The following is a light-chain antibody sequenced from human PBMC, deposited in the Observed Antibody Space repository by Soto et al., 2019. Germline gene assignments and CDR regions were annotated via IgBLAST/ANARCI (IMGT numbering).Light chain of an antibody. V-gene: IGLV2-14*01. J-gene: IGLJ2*01. CDR3: SSYTSSSTHL. CDR2: DVS. CDR1: SSDVGGYNY. Sequence: QAVLTQPAAVSGSPGQSITISCTGPSSDVGGYNYVSWYQQHPGKAPKLMIYDVSNRPSGVSNRFSGSKSGNTASLTISGLQAEDEADYYCSSYTSSSTHLFGGGTKLTVL.